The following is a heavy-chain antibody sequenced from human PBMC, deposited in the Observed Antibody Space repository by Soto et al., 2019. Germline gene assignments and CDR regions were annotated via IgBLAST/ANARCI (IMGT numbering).Heavy chain of an antibody. CDR1: GFTFGDYA. Sequence: GSLRLSCTASGFTFGDYAMSWFRQAPGKGLEWVGFIRSKAYGGTTEYAASVKGRFTISRDDSKSIAYLQMNSLKTEDTAVYYCTRGGIAARRYWFDPWGQGTLVTVSS. CDR2: IRSKAYGGTT. J-gene: IGHJ5*02. D-gene: IGHD6-6*01. V-gene: IGHV3-49*03. CDR3: TRGGIAARRYWFDP.